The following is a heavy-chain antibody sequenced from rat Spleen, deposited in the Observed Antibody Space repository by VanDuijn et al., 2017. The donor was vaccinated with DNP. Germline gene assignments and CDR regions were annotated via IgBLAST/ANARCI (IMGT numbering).Heavy chain of an antibody. Sequence: EVQLQESGPGLVKPSQSLSLTCSVTGYSITSSYRWNWIRKFPGNKLEWMGYINSAGSTNYNPSLKSRISITRDTSKNQFFLQVNSVTTEDTATYYCARQVIRGSFDYWGQGVMVTVSS. CDR1: GYSITSSYR. J-gene: IGHJ2*01. D-gene: IGHD4-4*01. CDR2: INSAGST. V-gene: IGHV3-3*01. CDR3: ARQVIRGSFDY.